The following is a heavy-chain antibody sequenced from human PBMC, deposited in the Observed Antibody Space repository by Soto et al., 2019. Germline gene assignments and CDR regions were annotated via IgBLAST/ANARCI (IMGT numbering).Heavy chain of an antibody. CDR3: ARFLVELELASYYMDV. J-gene: IGHJ6*03. CDR2: ISSSGSTI. V-gene: IGHV3-11*01. Sequence: GGSLRLSCAASGFTFSDYYMSWIRQAPGKGLEWVSYISSSGSTIYYADSVKGRFTISRDNGKNSLYLQMNSLRAEDTAVYYCARFLVELELASYYMDVWGKGTTVTVSS. CDR1: GFTFSDYY. D-gene: IGHD1-7*01.